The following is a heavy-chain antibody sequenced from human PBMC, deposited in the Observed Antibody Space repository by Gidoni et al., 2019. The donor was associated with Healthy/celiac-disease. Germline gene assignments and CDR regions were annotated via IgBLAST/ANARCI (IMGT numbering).Heavy chain of an antibody. CDR2: ISGSGGST. V-gene: IGHV3-23*04. J-gene: IGHJ4*02. CDR1: GFTFSSYA. Sequence: EVQLVESGGGLVQPGGSLRLSCAASGFTFSSYAMSWVRQAPGKGLEWFSDISGSGGSTYYADSVKGRFTISRDNSKNTLYLQMNSLRAEDTAVYYCAKDSLPAYLGNYDSSGYYSHWGQGTLVTVSS. CDR3: AKDSLPAYLGNYDSSGYYSH. D-gene: IGHD3-22*01.